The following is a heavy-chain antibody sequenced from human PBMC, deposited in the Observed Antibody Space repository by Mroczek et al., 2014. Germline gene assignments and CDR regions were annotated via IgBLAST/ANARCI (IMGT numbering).Heavy chain of an antibody. V-gene: IGHV4-34*01. CDR1: GGSFSGYY. J-gene: IGHJ4*02. CDR3: ARGPRITPYDY. CDR2: INHSGST. D-gene: IGHD3-10*01. Sequence: QVQLQHGAAGLLKPSETLSLTCAVYGGSFSGYYWSWIRQPPGKGLEWIGEINHSGSTNYNPSLKSRVTISVDTSKNQFSPKLSSVTAADTAVYYCARGPRITPYDYWGQGTLVTVSS.